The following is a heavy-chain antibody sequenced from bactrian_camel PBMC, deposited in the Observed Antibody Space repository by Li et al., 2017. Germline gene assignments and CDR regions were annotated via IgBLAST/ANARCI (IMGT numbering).Heavy chain of an antibody. CDR1: GFTFSKYY. CDR2: IFSDGSKT. J-gene: IGHJ4*01. CDR3: TTSNVGTLS. Sequence: HVQLVESGGGLVQPGGSLRLSCAASGFTFSKYYMTWVRQAPGKGREWVSMIFSDGSKTNYADSVKGRFTISRDNAKNTVYLQMNSLKSEDTALYYCTTSNVGTLSRGQGTQVTVS. D-gene: IGHD6*01. V-gene: IGHV3-2*01.